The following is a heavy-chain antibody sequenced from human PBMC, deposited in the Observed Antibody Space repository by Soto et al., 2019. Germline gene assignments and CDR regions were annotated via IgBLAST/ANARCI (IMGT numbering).Heavy chain of an antibody. CDR2: INHSGST. CDR1: GGSFSGYY. D-gene: IGHD3-3*01. V-gene: IGHV4-34*01. J-gene: IGHJ6*02. Sequence: ETLSLTCAVYGGSFSGYYWSWIRQSPGKGLEWIGEINHSGSTNYNPSLESRLTILVDTSKNHFSLKLSSVTAADTAVYYCARGGLITIFGARVGPYGMDVWGQGTTVTVSS. CDR3: ARGGLITIFGARVGPYGMDV.